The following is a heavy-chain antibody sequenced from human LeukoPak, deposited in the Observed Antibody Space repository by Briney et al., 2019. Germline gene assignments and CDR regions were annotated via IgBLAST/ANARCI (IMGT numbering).Heavy chain of an antibody. Sequence: SETLSLTCSVSGVSINTGSYYWSWIRQPAGKGLEWIGRINTRGGPNYNPSLKTRVTISPDTSKNQFSLKLRSVTAADTAVYYCARERKDYSSGSTTPFDSWGQGTLVTVSS. D-gene: IGHD3-3*01. CDR1: GVSINTGSYY. CDR2: INTRGGP. V-gene: IGHV4-61*02. J-gene: IGHJ4*02. CDR3: ARERKDYSSGSTTPFDS.